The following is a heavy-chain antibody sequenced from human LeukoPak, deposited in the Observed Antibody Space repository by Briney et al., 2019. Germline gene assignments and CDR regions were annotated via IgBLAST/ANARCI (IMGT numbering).Heavy chain of an antibody. J-gene: IGHJ6*03. CDR1: GGSISSYY. V-gene: IGHV4-59*01. Sequence: SETLSLTCTVSGGSISSYYWSWIRQPPGKGLEWIGYIYYSGSTNYNPSLKSRVTISVDTYKNQFSLKLISVTAADTAVYYCARVLGSHSRERYCSSTSCSLYYYYYMDVWGKGTTVTVSS. CDR2: IYYSGST. CDR3: ARVLGSHSRERYCSSTSCSLYYYYYMDV. D-gene: IGHD2-2*01.